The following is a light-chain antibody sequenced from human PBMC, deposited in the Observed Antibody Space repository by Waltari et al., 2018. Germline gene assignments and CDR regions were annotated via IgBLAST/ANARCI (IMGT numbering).Light chain of an antibody. CDR3: QQSYSTPYT. Sequence: DIQMTQSQSSLSASVGDRVTITCRASPAISEDLGWFQQKPGKAPKSLIYAISTLQSGVPSRFSGSGSGTDFTLTISDLQPEDFATYYCQQSYSTPYTFGQGTKLEIK. CDR1: PAISED. J-gene: IGKJ2*01. CDR2: AIS. V-gene: IGKV1-16*01.